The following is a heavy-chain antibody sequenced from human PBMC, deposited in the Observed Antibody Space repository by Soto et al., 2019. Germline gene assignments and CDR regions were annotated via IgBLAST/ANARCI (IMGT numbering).Heavy chain of an antibody. J-gene: IGHJ4*02. V-gene: IGHV1-58*01. Sequence: SVKVSCKASGFTFTSSAVQWVRQARGQRLEWIGWIVVGSGNTNYAQKFQERVTITRDMSTSTAYMELSSLRSEDTAVYYCAADLATINLLDYWGQGTLVTVSS. CDR3: AADLATINLLDY. D-gene: IGHD5-12*01. CDR2: IVVGSGNT. CDR1: GFTFTSSA.